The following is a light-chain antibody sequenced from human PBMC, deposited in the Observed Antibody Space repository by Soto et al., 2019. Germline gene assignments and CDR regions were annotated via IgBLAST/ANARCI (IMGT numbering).Light chain of an antibody. V-gene: IGKV3-11*01. CDR2: DAS. J-gene: IGKJ5*01. CDR1: QSVRRS. Sequence: EIVLTQSPATLSLSPGERATLSCRASQSVRRSLGWYQQKPGQPPRLLIYDASNRATGIPARFSGSGSGTDFTLTISSLEPEECAIYFGQQRSDGPRITVGQGTRLDI. CDR3: QQRSDGPRIT.